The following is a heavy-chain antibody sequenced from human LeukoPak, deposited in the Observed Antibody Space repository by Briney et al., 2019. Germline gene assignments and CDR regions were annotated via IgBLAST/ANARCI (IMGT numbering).Heavy chain of an antibody. CDR3: ARLYYGSGSYPADY. CDR2: ISAYNGNT. Sequence: ASVKVSRKASGYTFTSYGISWVRQAPGQGLEWMGWISAYNGNTNYAQKLQGRVTMTTDTSTSTAYMELRSLRSDDTAVYYCARLYYGSGSYPADYWGQGTLVTVSS. D-gene: IGHD3-10*01. J-gene: IGHJ4*02. CDR1: GYTFTSYG. V-gene: IGHV1-18*01.